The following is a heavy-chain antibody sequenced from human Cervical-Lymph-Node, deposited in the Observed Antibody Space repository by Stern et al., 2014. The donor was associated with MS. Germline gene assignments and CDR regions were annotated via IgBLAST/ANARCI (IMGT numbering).Heavy chain of an antibody. CDR2: INPSGGSP. Sequence: VQLVESGAEVKKPGASVKVSCKASGYTFTSYYMHWVRQAPGQGLEWMGIINPSGGSPSYAQKFQGRVTMTRDTSTSTVYMELSSLRSEDTAVYYCARWSPDFTAFDYWGQGTLVTVSS. D-gene: IGHD3-3*01. CDR1: GYTFTSYY. V-gene: IGHV1-46*03. CDR3: ARWSPDFTAFDY. J-gene: IGHJ4*02.